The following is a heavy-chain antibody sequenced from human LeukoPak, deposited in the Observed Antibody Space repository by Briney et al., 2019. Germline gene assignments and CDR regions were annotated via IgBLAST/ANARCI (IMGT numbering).Heavy chain of an antibody. V-gene: IGHV4-39*07. Sequence: PSETLSLTCTVSGGSISSSSYYWGWIRQPPGKGLEWIGSIYYSGSTYYNPSLKSRVTISVDTSKNQFSLKLSSVTAADTAVYYCARTGSGWYFRVFGFDYWGQGTLVTVSS. J-gene: IGHJ4*02. CDR1: GGSISSSSYY. CDR3: ARTGSGWYFRVFGFDY. CDR2: IYYSGST. D-gene: IGHD6-19*01.